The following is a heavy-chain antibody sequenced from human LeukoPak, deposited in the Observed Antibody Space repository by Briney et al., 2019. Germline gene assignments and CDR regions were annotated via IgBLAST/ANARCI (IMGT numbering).Heavy chain of an antibody. J-gene: IGHJ4*02. CDR1: GGSFSGYY. V-gene: IGHV4-34*01. Sequence: SETLSLTCAVYGGSFSGYYWIWIRQPPGKGLEWIGEINHSGSTNYNPSLKSRVTISVDTSKNQFSLKLSSVTAADTAVYYCAGLQGSLHSKRAYYFDYWGQGTLVTVSS. CDR3: AGLQGSLHSKRAYYFDY. D-gene: IGHD2-15*01. CDR2: INHSGST.